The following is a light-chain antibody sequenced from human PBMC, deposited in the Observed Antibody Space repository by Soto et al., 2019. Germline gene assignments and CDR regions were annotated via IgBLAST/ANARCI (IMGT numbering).Light chain of an antibody. V-gene: IGLV2-14*01. CDR3: SSYTSSNTVV. CDR1: SSDIGGYNY. CDR2: EVS. J-gene: IGLJ2*01. Sequence: QSALTQPASVSGSPGQSITISCTGTSSDIGGYNYVSWYQQHPGKAPKFMIYEVSNRPSGVSNRFSGSKSGNTASLTISGLQAEDEADYYCSSYTSSNTVVFGGGTEVTVL.